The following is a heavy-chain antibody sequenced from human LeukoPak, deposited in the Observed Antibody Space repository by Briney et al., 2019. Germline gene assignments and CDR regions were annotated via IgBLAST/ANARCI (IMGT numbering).Heavy chain of an antibody. CDR3: ARASSGWYGNWFDP. V-gene: IGHV1-2*02. CDR2: ISPNSGGT. Sequence: GASVKVSCKASGYTFTGYYMHWVRQAPGQGLEWMGWISPNSGGTNYAQKFQGRVTMTRDTSISTAYMELSRLRSDDTAVYYCARASSGWYGNWFDPWGQGTLVTVSS. J-gene: IGHJ5*02. CDR1: GYTFTGYY. D-gene: IGHD6-19*01.